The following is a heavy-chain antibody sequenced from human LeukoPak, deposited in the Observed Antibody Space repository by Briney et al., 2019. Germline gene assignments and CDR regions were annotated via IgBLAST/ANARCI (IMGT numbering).Heavy chain of an antibody. J-gene: IGHJ4*02. CDR2: IYYSGST. V-gene: IGHV4-59*01. CDR1: GGSISSYY. CDR3: ARARNHFDY. D-gene: IGHD1-14*01. Sequence: SETLSLTCSVSGGSISSYYWSWIRQPPGKGLEWIGYIYYSGSTNYNPSLKSRVTISVDTSKNQFSLKLSSVTAADTAVYYCARARNHFDYWGRGTLVTVSS.